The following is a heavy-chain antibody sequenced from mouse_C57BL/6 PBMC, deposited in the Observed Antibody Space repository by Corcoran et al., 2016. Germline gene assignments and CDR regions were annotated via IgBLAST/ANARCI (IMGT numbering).Heavy chain of an antibody. Sequence: EVQLQQSGPELVKPGASVKISCKASGYTFTDYYMNWVTQSHGKSLEWIGDINPNNGGTSYNQKFKGKATLTVDKSSITAYMELRSLTSEDSAVYYCARDGYYAMDYWGQGSSVTVSS. CDR2: INPNNGGT. CDR1: GYTFTDYY. V-gene: IGHV1-26*01. CDR3: ARDGYYAMDY. D-gene: IGHD2-3*01. J-gene: IGHJ4*01.